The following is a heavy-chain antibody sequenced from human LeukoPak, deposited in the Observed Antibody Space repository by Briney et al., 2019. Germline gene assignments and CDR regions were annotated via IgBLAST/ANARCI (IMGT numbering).Heavy chain of an antibody. V-gene: IGHV6-1*01. CDR3: ARGRTTATP. Sequence: NLSQTLSLTCAISGDSVSSNSAAWNWIRQSPSRGLEWLGRTYYRSKWYTDYGVSVKSRVTINPDTSKNQFSLQLSSVTAADTAVYYCARGRTTATPWGQGTLVTVSS. CDR1: GDSVSSNSAA. D-gene: IGHD4-11*01. CDR2: TYYRSKWYT. J-gene: IGHJ5*02.